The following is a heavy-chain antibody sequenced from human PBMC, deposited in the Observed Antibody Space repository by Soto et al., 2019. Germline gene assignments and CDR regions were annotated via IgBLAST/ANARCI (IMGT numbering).Heavy chain of an antibody. J-gene: IGHJ4*02. V-gene: IGHV4-39*01. CDR1: GDSMKRNSYY. CDR2: IYSGGSA. Sequence: SETLSLTCTVSGDSMKRNSYYWGWIRQPPGKGLEWITTIYSGGSAYSNPSLKSRVTTSVDTSKNQFSLNLYSVTPTDTAMYFCVKRSPGTMAERWGPGILVNVSS. D-gene: IGHD3-10*01. CDR3: VKRSPGTMAER.